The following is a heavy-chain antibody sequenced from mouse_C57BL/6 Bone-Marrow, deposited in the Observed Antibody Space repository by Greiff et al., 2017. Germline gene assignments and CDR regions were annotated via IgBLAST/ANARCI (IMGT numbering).Heavy chain of an antibody. Sequence: EVQLQQSGAELVRPGASVKLSCTASGFNIKDDYMHWVKQRPEQGLEWIGWIDPENGDTEYASKFQGKATITADTSSNTAYLQLSSLTSEDTAVYYCTTDGNFSLVAYWGQGTLVTVSA. J-gene: IGHJ3*01. CDR1: GFNIKDDY. CDR2: IDPENGDT. V-gene: IGHV14-4*01. D-gene: IGHD2-1*01. CDR3: TTDGNFSLVAY.